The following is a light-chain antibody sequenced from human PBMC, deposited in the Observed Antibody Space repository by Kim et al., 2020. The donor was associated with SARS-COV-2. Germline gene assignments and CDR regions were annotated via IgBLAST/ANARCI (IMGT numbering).Light chain of an antibody. J-gene: IGLJ1*01. CDR3: QAWDSNTRI. V-gene: IGLV3-1*01. CDR2: QRV. CDR1: KLGNKD. Sequence: LSPGQTASTTCFGDKLGNKDVSWYQQRPGQSPVLVIYQRVKRPSGIPERFSASNSGNTATLTISGTQPTDEADYYCQAWDSNTRIFGSGTQVTVL.